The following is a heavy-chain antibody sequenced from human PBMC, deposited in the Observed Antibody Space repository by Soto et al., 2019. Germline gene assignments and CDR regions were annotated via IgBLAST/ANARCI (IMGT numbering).Heavy chain of an antibody. Sequence: GESLKIYCKGAGYSFTSYWISWVRQMPGKGLEWMGRIDPSDSYTNYSPSFQGHVTISADKSISTAYLQWSSLKASDTAMYYCARRSNRGDYYYGMDVWGQGNTVTVSS. D-gene: IGHD2-2*01. CDR2: IDPSDSYT. CDR1: GYSFTSYW. J-gene: IGHJ6*02. CDR3: ARRSNRGDYYYGMDV. V-gene: IGHV5-10-1*01.